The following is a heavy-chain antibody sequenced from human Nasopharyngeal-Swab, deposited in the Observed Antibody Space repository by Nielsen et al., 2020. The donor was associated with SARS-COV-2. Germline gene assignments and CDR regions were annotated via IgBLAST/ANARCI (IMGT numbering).Heavy chain of an antibody. Sequence: WIRQPPGKGLEWIGYIYYSGSTYYNPSLKSRVTISVDTSKNQFSLMLSPVTAADTAVYYCARVGAYYYDSSGQKHGYFDLWGRGTLVTVSS. J-gene: IGHJ2*01. D-gene: IGHD3-22*01. V-gene: IGHV4-30-4*01. CDR2: IYYSGST. CDR3: ARVGAYYYDSSGQKHGYFDL.